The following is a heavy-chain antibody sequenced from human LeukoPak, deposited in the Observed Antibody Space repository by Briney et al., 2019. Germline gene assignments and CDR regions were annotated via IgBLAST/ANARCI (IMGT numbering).Heavy chain of an antibody. D-gene: IGHD2-2*02. V-gene: IGHV3-48*04. CDR1: GFTFSSYS. Sequence: GGSLRLSCAASGFTFSSYSMNWVRQAPGRGLEWVSYISSSSSTIYYADSVKGRFTISRDNAKNSLHLQMNSLRAEDTAVYYCARPGYCSSTSCYKPHYYYYMDVWGKGTTVTVSS. CDR2: ISSSSSTI. CDR3: ARPGYCSSTSCYKPHYYYYMDV. J-gene: IGHJ6*03.